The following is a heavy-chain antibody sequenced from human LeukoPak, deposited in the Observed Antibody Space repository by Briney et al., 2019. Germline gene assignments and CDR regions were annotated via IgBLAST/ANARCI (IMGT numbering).Heavy chain of an antibody. Sequence: GGSLRLSCAASGFTFSGYWMSWVRQAPGKGLEWVANIKQDGSEKFYVDSVKGRFTISRDNAKNSLYLQMNSLRAEDTAVYYCARSPDGFDYWGQGTLVTVSS. J-gene: IGHJ4*02. CDR2: IKQDGSEK. CDR1: GFTFSGYW. CDR3: ARSPDGFDY. V-gene: IGHV3-7*01.